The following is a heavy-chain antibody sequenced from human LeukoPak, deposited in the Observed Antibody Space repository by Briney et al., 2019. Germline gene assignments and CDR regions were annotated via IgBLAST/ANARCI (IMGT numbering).Heavy chain of an antibody. J-gene: IGHJ4*02. Sequence: AGGSLRLSCGASGFTLSSYAMRWVPQAPGKGVEWVSAISGSGGSTYYADSVKGRFTISRDNSKSTLYLQMNSLRAEDTAVYYCAKATDYGGLFDCWGQGTLVTVSS. CDR3: AKATDYGGLFDC. CDR1: GFTLSSYA. CDR2: ISGSGGST. V-gene: IGHV3-23*01. D-gene: IGHD4-23*01.